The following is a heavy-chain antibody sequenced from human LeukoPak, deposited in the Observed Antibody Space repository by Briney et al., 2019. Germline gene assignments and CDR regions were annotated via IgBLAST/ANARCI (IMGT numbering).Heavy chain of an antibody. CDR3: ARYYDILTGYSNFDY. D-gene: IGHD3-9*01. Sequence: ASVKVSCKASGYTFTSYGISWVRQAPGQGLEWMGWISAYNGNTNYAQKLQGRVTMTTDTSTSTAYMELRSLRSDATAVYYCARYYDILTGYSNFDYWGQGTLVTVSS. J-gene: IGHJ4*02. CDR2: ISAYNGNT. V-gene: IGHV1-18*01. CDR1: GYTFTSYG.